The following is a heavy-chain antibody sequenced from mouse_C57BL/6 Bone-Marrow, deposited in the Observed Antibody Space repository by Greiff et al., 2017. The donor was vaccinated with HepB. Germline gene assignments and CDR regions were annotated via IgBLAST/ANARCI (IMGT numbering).Heavy chain of an antibody. CDR1: GFTFSSYA. V-gene: IGHV5-4*01. CDR2: ISDGGSYT. J-gene: IGHJ2*01. D-gene: IGHD1-1*01. Sequence: EVKLMESGGGLVKPGGSLKLSCAASGFTFSSYAMSWVRQTPEKRLEWVATISDGGSYTYYPDNVKGRFTISRDNAKNNLYLQMNHLKSEDTAMYYCATDYGSRFDYWSQGTTLTVSS. CDR3: ATDYGSRFDY.